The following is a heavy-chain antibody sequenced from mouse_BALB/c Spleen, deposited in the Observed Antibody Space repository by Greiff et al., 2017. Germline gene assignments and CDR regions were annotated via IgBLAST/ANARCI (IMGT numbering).Heavy chain of an antibody. CDR1: GFSLTSYG. CDR3: ARAYGYDAAMDY. J-gene: IGHJ4*01. CDR2: IWGDGST. V-gene: IGHV2-6-7*01. Sequence: QVQLKQSGPGLVAPSQSLSITCTVSGFSLTSYGVSWVRQPPGKGLEWLGMIWGDGSTDYNSALKSRLSISKDNSKSQVFLKMNSLQTDDTARYYCARAYGYDAAMDYWGQGTSVTVSS. D-gene: IGHD2-2*01.